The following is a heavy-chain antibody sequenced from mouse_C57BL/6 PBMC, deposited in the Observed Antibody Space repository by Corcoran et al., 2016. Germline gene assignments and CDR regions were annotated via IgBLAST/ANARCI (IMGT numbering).Heavy chain of an antibody. J-gene: IGHJ2*01. CDR1: GFSLSTSGMG. CDR2: IYWDDDK. V-gene: IGHV8-12*01. CDR3: ARREYYYGSSYEYYFDY. Sequence: QVTLKESGPGILQSSQTLSLTCSFSGFSLSTSGMGVSWIRQPSGKGLEWLAHIYWDDDKRYNPSLKSRLTISKDTSRNQVFLKITSVDTADTATYDCARREYYYGSSYEYYFDYWGQGTTLTVSS. D-gene: IGHD1-1*01.